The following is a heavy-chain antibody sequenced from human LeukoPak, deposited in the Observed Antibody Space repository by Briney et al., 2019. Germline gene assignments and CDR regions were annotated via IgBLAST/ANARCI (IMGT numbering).Heavy chain of an antibody. CDR2: MNPNSGNT. CDR1: GYTFTSYD. D-gene: IGHD1-26*01. V-gene: IGHV1-8*01. J-gene: IGHJ3*02. CDR3: GRVDWRELKRQDVLDI. Sequence: ASVKVSCKASGYTFTSYDINWVRQATGQGLEWMGWMNPNSGNTGYAQKFQGRATMTRNTSISTAYMELSSLRSEDTAVYYCGRVDWRELKRQDVLDIWGQGTMVTVSS.